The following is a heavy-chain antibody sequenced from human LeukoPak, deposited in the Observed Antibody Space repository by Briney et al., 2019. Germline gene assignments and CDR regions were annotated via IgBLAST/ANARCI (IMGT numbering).Heavy chain of an antibody. CDR2: INHSGST. J-gene: IGHJ6*02. V-gene: IGHV4-34*01. D-gene: IGHD6-13*01. Sequence: SETLSLTRAVYGGSFSGYYWSWIRQPPGKGLEWIGKINHSGSTNYNPSLKSRVTISVDTSKNQFSLKLTSVTAADTAVYYCARDSRYDSGWFDDGLDVWGPGTTVTVSS. CDR1: GGSFSGYY. CDR3: ARDSRYDSGWFDDGLDV.